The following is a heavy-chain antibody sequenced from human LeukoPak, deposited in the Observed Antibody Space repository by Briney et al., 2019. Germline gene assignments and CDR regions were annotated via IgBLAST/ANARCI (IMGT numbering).Heavy chain of an antibody. V-gene: IGHV1-18*01. CDR1: GYTFTSYG. CDR2: ISAYNGNT. J-gene: IGHJ4*02. Sequence: GASVKVSCKASGYTFTSYGISWVRQAPGQGLEWMGWISAYNGNTNYAQELQGRVTMTTDTPTSTAYMELRSLRSDDTAVYYCARDEYYDYVWGSYRSYYFDYWGQGTLVTVSS. CDR3: ARDEYYDYVWGSYRSYYFDY. D-gene: IGHD3-16*02.